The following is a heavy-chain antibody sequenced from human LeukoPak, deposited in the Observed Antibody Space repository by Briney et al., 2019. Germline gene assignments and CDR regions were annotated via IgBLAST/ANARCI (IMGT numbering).Heavy chain of an antibody. CDR3: AKARYFDWLIITDY. CDR2: ISGSGGST. D-gene: IGHD3-9*01. CDR1: GFTFSSYA. J-gene: IGHJ4*02. V-gene: IGHV3-23*01. Sequence: PGGSLRLSCAASGFTFSSYAMSWVRQAPGKGLEWVSAISGSGGSTYYADSVKGRFTISRDNSKNTLYLQMNSLRAEDTAVYDCAKARYFDWLIITDYWGQGTLVTVSS.